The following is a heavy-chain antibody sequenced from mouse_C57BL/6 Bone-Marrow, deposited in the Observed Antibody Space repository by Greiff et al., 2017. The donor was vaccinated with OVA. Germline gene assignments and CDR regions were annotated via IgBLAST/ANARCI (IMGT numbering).Heavy chain of an antibody. CDR2: IYPGDGDT. CDR1: GYAFSSSW. V-gene: IGHV1-82*01. D-gene: IGHD1-1*01. CDR3: ANYGSEDY. Sequence: VQLQESGPELVKPGASVKISCKASGYAFSSSWMNWVKQRPGKGLEWIGRIYPGDGDTDYNGKFKGKATLTADKSSSTAYMQLSSLTSEDSAVYFCANYGSEDYWGQGTTLTVSS. J-gene: IGHJ2*01.